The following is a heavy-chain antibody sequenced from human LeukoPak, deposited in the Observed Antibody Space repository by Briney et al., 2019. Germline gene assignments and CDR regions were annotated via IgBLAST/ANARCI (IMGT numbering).Heavy chain of an antibody. CDR1: GYSFTSYD. CDR2: MNPNSGNT. Sequence: ASVTVSCKSSGYSFTSYDINWVRQATGQGLEWVGSMNPNSGNTDYAQRLQGRITMTRTTSISKAYMALSSLRSEDTAVYYCARGDYWGQGTLVTVSS. V-gene: IGHV1-8*01. J-gene: IGHJ4*02. CDR3: ARGDY.